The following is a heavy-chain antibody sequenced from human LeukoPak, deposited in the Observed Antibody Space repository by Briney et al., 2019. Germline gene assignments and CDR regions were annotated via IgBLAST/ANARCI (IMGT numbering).Heavy chain of an antibody. V-gene: IGHV3-30-3*01. CDR2: ISYDGSNK. Sequence: GRSLRLSCAASGFTFSSYAMHWVRQAPGKGLEWVAVISYDGSNKYYADSVKGRFTISRDNSKNTLYLQMNSLRAEDTAVYYCARDPGPIRDYGMDVWGHGTTVTVSS. D-gene: IGHD5-24*01. CDR1: GFTFSSYA. J-gene: IGHJ6*02. CDR3: ARDPGPIRDYGMDV.